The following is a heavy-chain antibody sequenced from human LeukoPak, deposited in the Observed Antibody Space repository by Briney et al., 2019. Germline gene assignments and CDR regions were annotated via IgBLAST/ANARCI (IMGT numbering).Heavy chain of an antibody. V-gene: IGHV3-21*01. CDR3: ARAFSSGWFDY. J-gene: IGHJ4*02. CDR1: GFTFSSYT. D-gene: IGHD6-19*01. CDR2: ISTGGSYI. Sequence: GGSLRLSCAASGFTFSSYTMNWVRQAPGKGLEWVSCISTGGSYIYYADSVKGRFTISRDNAKNSLYLQMNSLRAEDTAVYYCARAFSSGWFDYWGQGTLVTVSS.